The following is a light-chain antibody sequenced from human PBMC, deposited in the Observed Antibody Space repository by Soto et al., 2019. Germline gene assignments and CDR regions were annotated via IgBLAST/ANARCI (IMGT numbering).Light chain of an antibody. V-gene: IGLV2-8*01. Sequence: QSALTQPPSASGSPGQSVTISCTGTISDVGGYNYVSWYQQHPGKAPKLMIYEVSKRPSGVPDRFSGSKSGNTASLTVSGLKAEDEADYYCSSYAGSNNLVFGGGTKLTVL. CDR2: EVS. CDR3: SSYAGSNNLV. J-gene: IGLJ2*01. CDR1: ISDVGGYNY.